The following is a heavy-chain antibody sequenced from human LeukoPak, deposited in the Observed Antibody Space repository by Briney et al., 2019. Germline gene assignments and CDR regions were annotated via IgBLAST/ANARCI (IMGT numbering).Heavy chain of an antibody. D-gene: IGHD3-10*01. Sequence: GGSLRLSCAVSGFIVSSNYMTWVRQAPGKGLEWVSVIYSGGNTYYADSVKGRFTISRDNSKNTLYLQMESLGAEDAALYYCARGGGGANPFDYWGQGILVTVSS. CDR1: GFIVSSNY. CDR3: ARGGGGANPFDY. J-gene: IGHJ4*02. V-gene: IGHV3-53*01. CDR2: IYSGGNT.